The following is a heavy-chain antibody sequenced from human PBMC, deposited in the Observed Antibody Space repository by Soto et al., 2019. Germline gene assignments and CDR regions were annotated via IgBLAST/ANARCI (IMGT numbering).Heavy chain of an antibody. CDR1: GGSVSSGRYD. D-gene: IGHD5-12*01. Sequence: QVQLQESGPGLVKPSETLSLTCTVSGGSVSSGRYDWSWLRQPPGKGLEWIGHIDNSGSTKYNPSIKSRVTISADTSKNNFSLTLGSVTAADTAVFYCARADIVNTGFFDYWGQGTLVTVSS. CDR3: ARADIVNTGFFDY. V-gene: IGHV4-61*01. CDR2: IDNSGST. J-gene: IGHJ4*02.